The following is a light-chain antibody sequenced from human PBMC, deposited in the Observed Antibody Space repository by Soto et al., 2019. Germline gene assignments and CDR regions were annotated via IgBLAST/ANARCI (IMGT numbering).Light chain of an antibody. J-gene: IGKJ5*01. V-gene: IGKV3-11*01. CDR2: DAS. Sequence: EIVLTQSPATLSLSPGERATLSCRASQSVISYLAWYQHKPGQAPRLLIYDASSRATGIPARFSGSGSGTDFTLTISSLEPEDFAVYYCQQRSNWPPITFGQGTRLEIK. CDR1: QSVISY. CDR3: QQRSNWPPIT.